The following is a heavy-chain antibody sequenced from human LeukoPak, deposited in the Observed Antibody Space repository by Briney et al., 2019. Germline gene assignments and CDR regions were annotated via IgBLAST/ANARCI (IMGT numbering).Heavy chain of an antibody. CDR2: INYDGSST. CDR1: GFTFSSYW. V-gene: IGHV3-74*01. D-gene: IGHD3-10*01. CDR3: ARDRGGDFDF. Sequence: GGSLRLSCAASGFTFSSYWMHWVRQVPGKGLVWVSRINYDGSSTSYADSVKGRFTISRDNAKSTLSLQMNSLRAEDTAVYYCARDRGGDFDFWGQGTLVTVSS. J-gene: IGHJ4*02.